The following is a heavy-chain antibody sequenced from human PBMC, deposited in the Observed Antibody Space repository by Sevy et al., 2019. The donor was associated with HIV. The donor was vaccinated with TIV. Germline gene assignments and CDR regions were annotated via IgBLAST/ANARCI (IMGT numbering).Heavy chain of an antibody. V-gene: IGHV5-51*01. CDR1: GYSFTSSW. D-gene: IGHD6-19*01. Sequence: GESLKISCKASGYSFTSSWIGWVRQMPGKGLEGVGIIYTTDSDARYSPSFEGQVTISVDKSISTAYLQWSSLKASDTAMYYCARRGASGGWYHFDYWGQGTLVTVSS. CDR3: ARRGASGGWYHFDY. CDR2: IYTTDSDA. J-gene: IGHJ4*02.